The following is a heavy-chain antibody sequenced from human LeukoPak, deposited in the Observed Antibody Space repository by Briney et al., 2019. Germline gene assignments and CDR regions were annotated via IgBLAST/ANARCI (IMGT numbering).Heavy chain of an antibody. J-gene: IGHJ5*02. Sequence: ASVKVSCKASGYTFTSYYMHWVRQAPGQGLEWMGIINPSGGSTSYAQKFQGRVTMTRDTSTSTVYMELSSLRSEDTAVYYCARENYYDSSGYYYWFDPWGQGTLVTVSS. CDR3: ARENYYDSSGYYYWFDP. CDR2: INPSGGST. V-gene: IGHV1-46*01. CDR1: GYTFTSYY. D-gene: IGHD3-22*01.